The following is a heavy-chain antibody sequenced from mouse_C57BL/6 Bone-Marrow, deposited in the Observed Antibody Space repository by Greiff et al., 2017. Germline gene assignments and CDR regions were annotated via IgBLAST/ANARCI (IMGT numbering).Heavy chain of an antibody. CDR2: IDPETGGT. CDR1: GYTFTDYE. J-gene: IGHJ4*01. D-gene: IGHD1-1*01. Sequence: QVQLQQPGAELVKPGASVTLSCKASGYTFTDYEMHWVKQTPVHGLEWIGAIDPETGGTAYNQKFKGKAILTADKSSSTAYMELRSLTSEDSAVYYCTRWYYGSSYEAMDYWGQGTSVTVSS. CDR3: TRWYYGSSYEAMDY. V-gene: IGHV1-15*01.